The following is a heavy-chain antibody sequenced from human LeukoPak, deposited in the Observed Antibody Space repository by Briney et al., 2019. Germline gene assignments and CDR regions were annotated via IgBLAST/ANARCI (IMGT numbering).Heavy chain of an antibody. CDR2: IYYSGST. Sequence: SETLSLTCTVSGGSISSYYWSWIRQPPGKGLERIGYIYYSGSTNYNPSLKSRVTISVDTSKNQFSLKLSSVTAADTAVYYCARVDCSGGSCYSNYWGQGTLVTVSS. D-gene: IGHD2-15*01. CDR3: ARVDCSGGSCYSNY. V-gene: IGHV4-59*01. J-gene: IGHJ4*02. CDR1: GGSISSYY.